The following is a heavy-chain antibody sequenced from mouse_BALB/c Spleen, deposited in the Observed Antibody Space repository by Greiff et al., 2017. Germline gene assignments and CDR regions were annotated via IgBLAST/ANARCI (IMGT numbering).Heavy chain of an antibody. Sequence: EVKLMESGGGLVQPGGSRKLSCAASGFTFSSFGMHWVRQAPEKGLEWVAYISSGSSTIYYADTVKGRFTISRDNPKNTLFLQMTSLRSEDTAMYYCARSSYGTYAMDYWGQGTSVTVSS. CDR1: GFTFSSFG. CDR3: ARSSYGTYAMDY. D-gene: IGHD2-1*01. CDR2: ISSGSSTI. J-gene: IGHJ4*01. V-gene: IGHV5-17*02.